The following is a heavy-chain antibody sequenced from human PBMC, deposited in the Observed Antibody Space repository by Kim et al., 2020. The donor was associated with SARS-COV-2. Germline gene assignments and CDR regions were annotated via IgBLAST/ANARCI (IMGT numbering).Heavy chain of an antibody. V-gene: IGHV4-39*01. Sequence: STYYNPPLKSRVAISVDTSKNQFSLKLTSVTAADTAVYYCARPYTSGTYDNWGQGTLVIVSS. CDR2: ST. CDR3: ARPYTSGTYDN. D-gene: IGHD6-19*01. J-gene: IGHJ4*02.